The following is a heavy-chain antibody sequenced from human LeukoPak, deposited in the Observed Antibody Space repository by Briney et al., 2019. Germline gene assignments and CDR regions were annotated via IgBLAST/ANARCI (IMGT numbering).Heavy chain of an antibody. Sequence: GGSLRLSCAASGFTVSSNYMSWVRQAPGKGLEWVSVIYSGGSTYYADSVKGRFTISRDNSKNTLYLQMNSLRAEDTAVYYCAREGYDFWSGYPKYYFDYWGQGTLVTVSS. V-gene: IGHV3-53*01. CDR1: GFTVSSNY. CDR3: AREGYDFWSGYPKYYFDY. J-gene: IGHJ4*02. D-gene: IGHD3-3*01. CDR2: IYSGGST.